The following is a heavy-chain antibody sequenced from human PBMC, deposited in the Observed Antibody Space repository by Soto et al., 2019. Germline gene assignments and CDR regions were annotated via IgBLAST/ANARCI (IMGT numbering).Heavy chain of an antibody. V-gene: IGHV4-4*07. CDR2: IYASGTT. CDR3: ARESRSELGTVEY. CDR1: GASISNYY. D-gene: IGHD1-1*01. J-gene: IGHJ4*02. Sequence: SETLSLTCTVSGASISNYYWSWIRQPAGKGLECLGRIYASGTTTYNPSLRSRVTMSVDTSKNQFSLNLNSVTAADTAVYYCARESRSELGTVEYWGQGTLVTVSS.